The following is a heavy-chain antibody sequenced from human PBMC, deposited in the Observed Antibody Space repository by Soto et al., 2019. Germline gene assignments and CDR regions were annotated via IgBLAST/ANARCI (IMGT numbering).Heavy chain of an antibody. V-gene: IGHV6-1*01. Sequence: SQTLSLTCAISGDSVSSNSAAWNWIRQSPSRGLEWLGRTYYRSKWYNDYAVSVKSRITINPDTSKNQFSLQLNSVTPEDTAVYYCAREDAPPGYSSSCFDYWGQGTLVTVSS. D-gene: IGHD6-13*01. CDR2: TYYRSKWYN. CDR3: AREDAPPGYSSSCFDY. J-gene: IGHJ4*02. CDR1: GDSVSSNSAA.